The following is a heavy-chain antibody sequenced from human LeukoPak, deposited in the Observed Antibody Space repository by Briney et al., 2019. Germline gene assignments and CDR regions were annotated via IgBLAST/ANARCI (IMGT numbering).Heavy chain of an antibody. Sequence: GGSLRLSCAASGFTFSDRDMDWIRQAPGKGLEWVGRSRNKAKSHTTEYAASVKGRFTISRDNSNNSVWLQMNSLKTEDTAVYYCALWSYYYYGLDVWGQGTTVTVSS. V-gene: IGHV3-72*01. CDR3: ALWSYYYYGLDV. CDR1: GFTFSDRD. J-gene: IGHJ6*02. CDR2: SRNKAKSHTT. D-gene: IGHD3-10*01.